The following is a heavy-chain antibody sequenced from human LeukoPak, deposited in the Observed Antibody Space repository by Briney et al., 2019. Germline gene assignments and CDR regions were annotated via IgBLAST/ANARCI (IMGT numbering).Heavy chain of an antibody. V-gene: IGHV4-39*07. D-gene: IGHD6-13*01. CDR3: ARNFRIAAAVPYYMDV. CDR1: GGSISSSSYY. J-gene: IGHJ6*03. Sequence: SETLSLTCTVSGGSISSSSYYWGWIRQPPGKGLEWIGTIYNSGSTYYNPSLKSRVTISVDTSKNQFSLKLSSVTAADTAVYYCARNFRIAAAVPYYMDVWGKGTTVTVSS. CDR2: IYNSGST.